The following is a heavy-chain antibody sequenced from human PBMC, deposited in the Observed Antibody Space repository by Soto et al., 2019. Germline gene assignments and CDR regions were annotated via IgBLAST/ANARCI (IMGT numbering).Heavy chain of an antibody. CDR3: ARVAYYDSSGYYDYIDY. Sequence: SETLSLTCTVSGGSISSSSYYWGWIRQPPGKGLEWIGSFYYSGSTYYNPSLKSRLTISVDTSKNQFSLKLSSVTAADTAVYYCARVAYYDSSGYYDYIDYWGQGTLVTVSS. J-gene: IGHJ4*02. CDR2: FYYSGST. V-gene: IGHV4-39*07. CDR1: GGSISSSSYY. D-gene: IGHD3-22*01.